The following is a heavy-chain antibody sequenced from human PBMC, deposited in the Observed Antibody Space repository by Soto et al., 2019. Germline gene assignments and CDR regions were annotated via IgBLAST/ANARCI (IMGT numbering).Heavy chain of an antibody. V-gene: IGHV4-30-2*01. CDR2: IYHSGST. D-gene: IGHD2-8*02. Sequence: PSETLSLTCTVSGGSISSGGYSWSWIRQPPGKGLEWIGYIYHSGSTYYNPSLKSRVTISVDRSKNQFSLKLSSVTAADTAVYYCARGSYWAAFDYWGQGTLVTVSS. CDR3: ARGSYWAAFDY. J-gene: IGHJ4*02. CDR1: GGSISSGGYS.